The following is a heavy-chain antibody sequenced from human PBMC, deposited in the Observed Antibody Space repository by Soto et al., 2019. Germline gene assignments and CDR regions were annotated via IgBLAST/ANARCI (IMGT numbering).Heavy chain of an antibody. Sequence: QITLNESGPTPVKPRQTLTLTCTFSGFSLTTSGVGVGWIRQSPGKAPEWLALIYWDDDKRYSPSLKSRLTITKDTSKNPVVLTMADLDPADTATYYCAHRVLCTVFGLVTTTAIYFDFWGQGTPVAVSS. CDR3: AHRVLCTVFGLVTTTAIYFDF. V-gene: IGHV2-5*02. D-gene: IGHD3-3*01. CDR1: GFSLTTSGVG. J-gene: IGHJ4*02. CDR2: IYWDDDK.